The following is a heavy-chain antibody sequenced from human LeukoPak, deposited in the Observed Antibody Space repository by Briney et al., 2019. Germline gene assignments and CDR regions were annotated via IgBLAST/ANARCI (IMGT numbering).Heavy chain of an antibody. J-gene: IGHJ4*02. CDR1: GFTVSSNY. V-gene: IGHV3-53*01. CDR3: ARDRDFGGLDY. D-gene: IGHD4-23*01. CDR2: IYSGGST. Sequence: GGSLRLSCSASGFTVSSNYMGWVRQAPGKGLEWVSVIYSGGSTYYTDSVKGRFTISRDNSKNTLYLQMNSLRAEDTAVYYCARDRDFGGLDYWGQGTLITVSS.